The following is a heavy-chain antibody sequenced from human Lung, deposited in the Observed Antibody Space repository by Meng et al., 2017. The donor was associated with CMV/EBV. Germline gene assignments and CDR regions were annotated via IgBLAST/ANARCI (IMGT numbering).Heavy chain of an antibody. CDR2: ISSSSNSI. V-gene: IGHV3-48*01. CDR1: GFTLKTYT. J-gene: IGHJ6*02. D-gene: IGHD3-22*01. CDR3: ARGPNDSRGYPSPNYYYYGLDV. Sequence: GESLKISCAASGFTLKTYTMNWVRQAPGKGLEWVSYISSSSNSIYYAVSVKGRFTISRDNVKNSLYLQMNSLSAEDTAVYYCARGPNDSRGYPSPNYYYYGLDVWGQGXTVTVSS.